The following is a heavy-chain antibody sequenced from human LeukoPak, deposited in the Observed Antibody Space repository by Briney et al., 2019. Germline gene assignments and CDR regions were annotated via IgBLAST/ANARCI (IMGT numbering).Heavy chain of an antibody. Sequence: GGSLRLSCAAPGFTFSVAAMTWGRQAPGKGLEWVSLIGASGESTYYADSVKGRFTISRDNSKNTLSLQMNSLRVEDTAMYFCAKDIQLSTWGLGTMVTVSS. CDR1: GFTFSVAA. CDR3: AKDIQLST. V-gene: IGHV3-23*01. J-gene: IGHJ3*01. D-gene: IGHD5-24*01. CDR2: IGASGEST.